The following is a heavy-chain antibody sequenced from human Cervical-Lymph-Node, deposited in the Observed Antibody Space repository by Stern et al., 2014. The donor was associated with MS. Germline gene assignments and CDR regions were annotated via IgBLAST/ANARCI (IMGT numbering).Heavy chain of an antibody. D-gene: IGHD2-21*02. CDR3: ARQGGDSLDWFDP. Sequence: QLQLQESGPGLVKPSETLSLSCTVSGGSISSPEYFWGWIRQPPGRGLEWIGSIYNSGRTYFNPSLKSRVTISVDTSKTQFSLKLTSLNAADTAKYYCARQGGDSLDWFDPWGQGTLVTVSS. CDR1: GGSISSPEYF. CDR2: IYNSGRT. V-gene: IGHV4-39*01. J-gene: IGHJ5*02.